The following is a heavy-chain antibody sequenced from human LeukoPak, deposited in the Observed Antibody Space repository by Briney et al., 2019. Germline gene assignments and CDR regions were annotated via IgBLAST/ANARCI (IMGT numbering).Heavy chain of an antibody. Sequence: GASVKVSCKASRYTFTSYGISWVRQAPAQGLEWMGWISTYNGNTNYAQKLQGRVTMTTDTSTSTAYMELRSLRSDDTAVYYCARVAAAGYFFDYWGQGTLVTVSS. CDR3: ARVAAAGYFFDY. V-gene: IGHV1-18*01. J-gene: IGHJ4*02. CDR1: RYTFTSYG. CDR2: ISTYNGNT. D-gene: IGHD6-13*01.